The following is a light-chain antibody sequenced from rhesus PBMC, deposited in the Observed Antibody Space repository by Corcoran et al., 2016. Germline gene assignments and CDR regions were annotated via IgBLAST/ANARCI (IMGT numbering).Light chain of an antibody. V-gene: IGLV7-76*01. J-gene: IGLJ1*01. CDR2: NTN. Sequence: QAVVTQEPSMTVSPGGTVTLTCASNTGAVTGAHPPHWFQQKPGQAPKALISNTNNKHPWTPARFSGSLLGSTAALTLSGAQAEDEADYYCLLSSDAGQYIFGAGTRLTVL. CDR1: TGAVTGAHP. CDR3: LLSSDAGQYI.